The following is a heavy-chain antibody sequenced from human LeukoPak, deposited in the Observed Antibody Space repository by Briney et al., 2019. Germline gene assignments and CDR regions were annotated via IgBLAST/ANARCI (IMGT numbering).Heavy chain of an antibody. J-gene: IGHJ4*02. CDR3: AREGSGSSLDY. V-gene: IGHV3-30*01. D-gene: IGHD3-10*01. CDR2: ISYDGSNK. CDR1: GFMFSHYA. Sequence: GGSLRLSCVASGFMFSHYAMRWVRQAPGKGLEWVAVISYDGSNKYYADSVKGRFTISRDNSKNTLYLQMNSLRAEDTAVYYCAREGSGSSLDYWGQGTLVTVSS.